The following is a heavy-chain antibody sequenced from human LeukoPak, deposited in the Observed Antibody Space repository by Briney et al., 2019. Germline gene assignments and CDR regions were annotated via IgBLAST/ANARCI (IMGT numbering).Heavy chain of an antibody. D-gene: IGHD2-21*02. CDR1: GRSFSGYY. Sequence: SDTLSLTCAVYGRSFSGYYWSWIRQPPGKGLEWIGDINHSGSTNYNPSLKSRVTISVDTSKDQFSLKLSSVTAADTAVYYCARASTLPYCGGDCSSKYFQHWGQGTLVTVSS. V-gene: IGHV4-34*01. J-gene: IGHJ1*01. CDR3: ARASTLPYCGGDCSSKYFQH. CDR2: INHSGST.